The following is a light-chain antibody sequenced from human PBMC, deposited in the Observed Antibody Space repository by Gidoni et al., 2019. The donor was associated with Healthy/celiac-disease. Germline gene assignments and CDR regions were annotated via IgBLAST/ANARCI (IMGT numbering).Light chain of an antibody. CDR2: DVS. CDR1: SSDVGGYNY. V-gene: IGLV2-14*01. Sequence: QSALTQPASVSGSPGQSITISCTGTSSDVGGYNYVPWYQQHPGKAPKLMIYDVSNRPAGVSNRFSGSKSGNTASLTISGLQAEDEADYYCSSYTSSSMPYVFGTGTKVTVL. CDR3: SSYTSSSMPYV. J-gene: IGLJ1*01.